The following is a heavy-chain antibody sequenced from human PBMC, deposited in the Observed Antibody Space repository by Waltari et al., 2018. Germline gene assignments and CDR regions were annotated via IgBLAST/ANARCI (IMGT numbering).Heavy chain of an antibody. J-gene: IGHJ5*02. CDR3: TREVVPAATIVVNWFDP. D-gene: IGHD2-2*01. CDR2: IITSSGNP. Sequence: QVQLVQSGSELKKPGASVKVSCKASGYTFTSYAINWVRQAPGKGLELMGWIITSSGNPTYAQGFTGRFVFSLDTSVSTAYLQINNLQADDTAIYYCTREVVPAATIVVNWFDPWGQGTLVTVSS. V-gene: IGHV7-4-1*02. CDR1: GYTFTSYA.